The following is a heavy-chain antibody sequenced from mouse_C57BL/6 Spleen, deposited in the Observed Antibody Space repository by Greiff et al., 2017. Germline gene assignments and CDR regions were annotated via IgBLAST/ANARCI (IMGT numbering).Heavy chain of an antibody. CDR1: GYTFTDYY. V-gene: IGHV1-26*01. CDR2: INPNNGGT. Sequence: EVQLQQSGPELVKPGASVKISCKASGYTFTDYYMNWVKQSHGKSLEWIGDINPNNGGTSYNQKFKGKATLTVDKSSSTAYMELRSLTSEDSAFYYCASWGYFDVWGTGTTVTVSS. CDR3: ASWGYFDV. J-gene: IGHJ1*03.